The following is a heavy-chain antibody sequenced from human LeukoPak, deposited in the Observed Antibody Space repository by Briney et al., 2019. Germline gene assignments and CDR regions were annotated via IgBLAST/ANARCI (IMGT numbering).Heavy chain of an antibody. J-gene: IGHJ4*02. CDR3: ARVDTVMAYYFDL. CDR1: GFSFSSYY. V-gene: IGHV3-21*04. CDR2: ISSSSTYI. Sequence: GGSLRLSCAASGFSFSSYYVNWVRQAPGKGLEWVSCISSSSTYIYYADSVRGRFAISRDNAKNSLYLQMNSLRAEDTAVYYCARVDTVMAYYFDLWGQGTLVTVSS. D-gene: IGHD5-18*01.